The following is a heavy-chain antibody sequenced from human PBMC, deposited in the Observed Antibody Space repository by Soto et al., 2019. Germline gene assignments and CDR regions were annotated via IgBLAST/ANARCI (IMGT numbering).Heavy chain of an antibody. V-gene: IGHV4-31*03. CDR1: GGSISSGGYY. J-gene: IGHJ5*02. CDR3: ARDARGPGIAVGWFDP. CDR2: IYYSGSA. D-gene: IGHD6-19*01. Sequence: SETLSLTCTVSGGSISSGGYYWSWIRQHPGKGLEWIGYIYYSGSAYYNPSLKSRVTISVDTSKNQFSLKLSSVTAADTAVYYCARDARGPGIAVGWFDPWGQGTLVTVSS.